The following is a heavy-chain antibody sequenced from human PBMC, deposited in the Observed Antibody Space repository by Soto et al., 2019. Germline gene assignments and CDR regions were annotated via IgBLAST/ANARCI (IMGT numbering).Heavy chain of an antibody. CDR3: AKARSLQQLVYFLRL. CDR2: ISGSGGST. V-gene: IGHV3-23*01. Sequence: PGGSLRLSCAASGFTFSSYAMSWVRQAPGKGLECVSAISGSGGSTYYADSVKGRFTISRDNSKNTLYLQMNSLRAEDTAVYYCAKARSLQQLVYFLRLWGQGTLVTVSS. J-gene: IGHJ4*02. D-gene: IGHD6-13*01. CDR1: GFTFSSYA.